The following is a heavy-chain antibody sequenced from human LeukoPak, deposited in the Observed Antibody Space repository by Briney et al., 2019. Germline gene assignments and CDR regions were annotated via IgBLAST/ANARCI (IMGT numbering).Heavy chain of an antibody. CDR1: GGSISSYY. Sequence: SETLSLTCTVSGGSISSYYWSWIRQPPGKGLEWIGYIYYSGSTNYNPSLKSRVTISVDTSKNQFSLKLSSVTAADTAVYYCAREDYGDYLLDYWGQGTLATVSS. V-gene: IGHV4-59*01. CDR3: AREDYGDYLLDY. J-gene: IGHJ4*02. CDR2: IYYSGST. D-gene: IGHD4-17*01.